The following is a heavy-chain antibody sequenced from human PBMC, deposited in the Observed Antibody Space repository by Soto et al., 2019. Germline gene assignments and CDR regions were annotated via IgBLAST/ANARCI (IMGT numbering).Heavy chain of an antibody. CDR3: ATERFNCSGGSCYPYYFDY. CDR1: GGSISSGDYY. V-gene: IGHV4-30-4*01. CDR2: IYYSGST. J-gene: IGHJ4*02. D-gene: IGHD2-15*01. Sequence: SETLSLTCSVSGGSISSGDYYWSWIRQPPGKGLEWIGYIYYSGSTYYNPSLKSRVTISVDTSKNQFPLKLSSVTAADTAVYYCATERFNCSGGSCYPYYFDYWGQGNLVTVSS.